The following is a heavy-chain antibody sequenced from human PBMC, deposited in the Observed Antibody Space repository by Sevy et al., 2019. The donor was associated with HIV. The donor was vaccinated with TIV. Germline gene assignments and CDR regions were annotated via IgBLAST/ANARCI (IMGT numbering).Heavy chain of an antibody. D-gene: IGHD3-22*01. CDR2: IIPIFGTA. Sequence: ASVKVSCKASGGTFSSYAISWVRQAPGQGLEWMGGIIPIFGTANDAQKFQGRVTITADESTSTAYMELSSLRSEDTAVYYCARVAKPYYYDSSGYYGSNYGMDVWSQGTTVTVSS. CDR1: GGTFSSYA. J-gene: IGHJ6*02. V-gene: IGHV1-69*13. CDR3: ARVAKPYYYDSSGYYGSNYGMDV.